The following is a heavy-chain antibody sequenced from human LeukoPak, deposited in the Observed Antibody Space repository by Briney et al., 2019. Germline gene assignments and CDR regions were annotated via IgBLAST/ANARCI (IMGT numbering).Heavy chain of an antibody. V-gene: IGHV1-46*01. Sequence: ASVKVSCKASGYTFTSYYMHWVRQAPGQGLEWMGIINPSGGSTSYAQKFQGRVTMTRDTSTSTAYMELRSLRSDDTAVYYCARDNLEGFLEWLLNDYYFDYWGQGTLVTVSS. CDR1: GYTFTSYY. CDR3: ARDNLEGFLEWLLNDYYFDY. CDR2: INPSGGST. J-gene: IGHJ4*02. D-gene: IGHD3-3*01.